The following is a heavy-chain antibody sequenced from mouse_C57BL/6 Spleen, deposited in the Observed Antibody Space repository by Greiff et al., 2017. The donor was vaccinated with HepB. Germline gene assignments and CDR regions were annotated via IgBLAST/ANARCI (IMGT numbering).Heavy chain of an antibody. V-gene: IGHV5-9-1*02. J-gene: IGHJ4*01. CDR2: ISSGGDYI. CDR1: GFTFSSYA. CDR3: TRDHTTVVAKGYAMDY. Sequence: DVMLVESGEGLVKPGGSLKLSCAASGFTFSSYAMSWVRQTPEKRLEWVAYISSGGDYIYYADTVKGRFTISRDNARNTLYLQMSSLKSEDTAMYYCTRDHTTVVAKGYAMDYWGQGTSVTVSS. D-gene: IGHD1-1*01.